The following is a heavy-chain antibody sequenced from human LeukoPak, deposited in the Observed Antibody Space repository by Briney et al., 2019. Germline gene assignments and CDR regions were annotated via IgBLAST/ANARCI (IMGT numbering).Heavy chain of an antibody. CDR3: ARDQRSLDD. CDR1: GYTFTTSY. V-gene: IGHV1-46*01. J-gene: IGHJ4*02. Sequence: ASVKVSCKASGYTFTTSYIHWVRQAPGQGLEWMGIINPSGDSTRYAQKFQGRVTMTRDTSTSSVYMELSSLKSEDTAVYYCARDQRSLDDWGQGTLVTVSS. CDR2: INPSGDST.